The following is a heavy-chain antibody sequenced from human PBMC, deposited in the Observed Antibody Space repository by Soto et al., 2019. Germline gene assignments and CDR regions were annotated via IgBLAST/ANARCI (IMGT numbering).Heavy chain of an antibody. J-gene: IGHJ4*02. CDR2: IGTAGDT. Sequence: GGSLRLSCTASGFTFSRYAMHWVRQVTGKGLEWVSAIGTAGDTYYPGSVKGRFTISRENAKNSLYLQMNSLRVGDTAVYYCARANAGLYYFDYWGQGTLVTVSS. V-gene: IGHV3-13*01. CDR1: GFTFSRYA. CDR3: ARANAGLYYFDY. D-gene: IGHD6-13*01.